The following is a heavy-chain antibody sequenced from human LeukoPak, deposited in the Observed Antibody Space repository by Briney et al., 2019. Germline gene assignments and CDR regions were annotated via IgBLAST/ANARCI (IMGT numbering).Heavy chain of an antibody. CDR3: AKSLRPYYGSECYDY. CDR1: GFTFSSYA. D-gene: IGHD3-10*01. V-gene: IGHV3-30*02. CDR2: IRYDGSNK. Sequence: PGGSLRLSCAASGFTFSSYAMSWVRQAPGKGLEWVAFIRYDGSNKYYADSVKGRFTISRDNSKNTLYLQMNSLRAEDTAVYYCAKSLRPYYGSECYDYWGQGTLVTVSS. J-gene: IGHJ4*02.